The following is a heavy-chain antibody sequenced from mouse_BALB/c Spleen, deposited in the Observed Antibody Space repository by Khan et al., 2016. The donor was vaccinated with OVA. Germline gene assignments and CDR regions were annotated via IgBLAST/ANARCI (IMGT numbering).Heavy chain of an antibody. D-gene: IGHD2-10*02. CDR3: TRGYGNYVRYYFDY. V-gene: IGHV1-39*01. CDR1: GYSFTGYN. Sequence: EVQLQQSGPELEKPGASVKISCKASGYSFTGYNMNWVKQSNGKSLEWIGNIDPYYGGATYNQKFKGKATLTVDKSSSTAYMQLKSLTSEDSAVYYRTRGYGNYVRYYFDYWGQGTTLTVSS. J-gene: IGHJ2*01. CDR2: IDPYYGGA.